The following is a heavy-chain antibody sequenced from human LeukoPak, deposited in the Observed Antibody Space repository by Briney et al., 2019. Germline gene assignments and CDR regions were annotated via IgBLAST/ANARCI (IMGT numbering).Heavy chain of an antibody. Sequence: ASVEVSCKASGYTFTGYYMHWVRQAPGQGVEWMGWINPNSGGTNYAEKFQGRVTMTRDTSISTAYMELSRLRSDDTAVYYCARTHKKPWLLSEKLYYFDYWGQGTLVTVSS. D-gene: IGHD3-3*01. CDR2: INPNSGGT. CDR1: GYTFTGYY. V-gene: IGHV1-2*02. CDR3: ARTHKKPWLLSEKLYYFDY. J-gene: IGHJ4*02.